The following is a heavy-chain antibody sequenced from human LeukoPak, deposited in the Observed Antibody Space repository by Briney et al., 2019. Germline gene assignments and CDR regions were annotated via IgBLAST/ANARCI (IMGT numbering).Heavy chain of an antibody. J-gene: IGHJ6*03. Sequence: ASVKVSCKASVYTFTSYDINWVRRATGQGLEWMGWMNPNSGNTGYAQKFQGRVTITRNTSISTAYMELSSLRSEDTAVYYCARRLVGSLDYYYYMDVWGKGTTVTVSS. CDR1: VYTFTSYD. CDR3: ARRLVGSLDYYYYMDV. CDR2: MNPNSGNT. D-gene: IGHD1-1*01. V-gene: IGHV1-8*03.